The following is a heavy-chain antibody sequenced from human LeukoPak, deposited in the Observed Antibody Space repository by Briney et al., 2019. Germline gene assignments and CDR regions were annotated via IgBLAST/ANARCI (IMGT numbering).Heavy chain of an antibody. CDR1: GFSISSYE. Sequence: GGSLRPSCAASGFSISSYEMNWVRQAPGKGLEWVSYISSSGSTIYYADSVKGRFTISRDNAKNSLYLQMNSLRAEDTAVYYCARSELAPYYYYMDVWGKGTTVTVSS. V-gene: IGHV3-48*03. J-gene: IGHJ6*03. CDR2: ISSSGSTI. D-gene: IGHD1-7*01. CDR3: ARSELAPYYYYMDV.